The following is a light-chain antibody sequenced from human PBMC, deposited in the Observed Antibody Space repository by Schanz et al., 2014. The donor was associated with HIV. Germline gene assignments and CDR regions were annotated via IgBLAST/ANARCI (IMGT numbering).Light chain of an antibody. Sequence: EGVLTQSPGSLSFSPGERATLSCRASQTVSNNLAWYQQKPGQAPRLLIYDASNRATGIPARFSGSGSGTDFTLTISSLEPEDFAVYYCQQRSDWPPLTFGGGTKVEIK. CDR2: DAS. CDR1: QTVSNN. V-gene: IGKV3-11*01. J-gene: IGKJ4*01. CDR3: QQRSDWPPLT.